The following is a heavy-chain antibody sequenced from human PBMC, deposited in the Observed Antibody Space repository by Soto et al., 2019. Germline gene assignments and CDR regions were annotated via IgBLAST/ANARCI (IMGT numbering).Heavy chain of an antibody. V-gene: IGHV4-4*02. J-gene: IGHJ4*02. CDR2: IYHSGTT. D-gene: IGHD6-13*01. Sequence: QVQLQESGPGLVEPSVTRSLTCAVSGASISNTNWWSWVRQPPGKGLEWIGEIYHSGTTNCDPSLKSRVTISVDKSKNQFSLKLSSVTVADTAVYYCAIPGAGDFDYWGQGTLVTVSS. CDR1: GASISNTNW. CDR3: AIPGAGDFDY.